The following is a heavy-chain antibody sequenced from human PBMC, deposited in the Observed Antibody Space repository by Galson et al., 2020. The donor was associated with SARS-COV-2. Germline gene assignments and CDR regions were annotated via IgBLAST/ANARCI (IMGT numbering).Heavy chain of an antibody. Sequence: GESLKISCAASGFTFSSYGMHWVRQAPGKGLEWVAFIRYDGSNKYYADSVKGRFTISRDNSKNTLYLQMNSLRAEDTAVYYCAKDLTTNYYYYMDVWGKGTTVTVSS. CDR1: GFTFSSYG. V-gene: IGHV3-30*02. CDR2: IRYDGSNK. CDR3: AKDLTTNYYYYMDV. J-gene: IGHJ6*03. D-gene: IGHD4-17*01.